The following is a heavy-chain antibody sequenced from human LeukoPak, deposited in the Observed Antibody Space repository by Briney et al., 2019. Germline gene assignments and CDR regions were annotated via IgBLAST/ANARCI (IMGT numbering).Heavy chain of an antibody. Sequence: ASVKVSCKASGYTFTGYYMHWVRQAPGQGLEWMGWINPNSGGTNYAQKFQGRVTMTRDTSISTAYMELSRLRSDDTAVYYCARDRPLPYYDFWSGLNWFDPWGQGTLVTVSS. D-gene: IGHD3-3*01. CDR2: INPNSGGT. CDR3: ARDRPLPYYDFWSGLNWFDP. CDR1: GYTFTGYY. J-gene: IGHJ5*02. V-gene: IGHV1-2*02.